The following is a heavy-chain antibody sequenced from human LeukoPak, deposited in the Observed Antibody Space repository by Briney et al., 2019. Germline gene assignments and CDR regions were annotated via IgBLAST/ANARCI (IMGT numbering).Heavy chain of an antibody. CDR2: ISPISGTT. CDR1: GGTFSSYT. CDR3: ATPPTGTTTTGEYYFDY. J-gene: IGHJ4*02. Sequence: ASVKVSCKASGGTFSSYTITWVRQAPGQGLEWMGGISPISGTTNYAQKFQGRVTITTDESTSTAYMELSGLRSEDTAVYYCATPPTGTTTTGEYYFDYWGQGTLVTVSS. V-gene: IGHV1-69*05. D-gene: IGHD1-1*01.